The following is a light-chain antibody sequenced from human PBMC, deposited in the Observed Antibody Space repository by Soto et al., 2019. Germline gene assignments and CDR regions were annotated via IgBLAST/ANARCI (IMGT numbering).Light chain of an antibody. J-gene: IGKJ4*01. CDR1: QSVSSSY. CDR3: QQYGSSPPP. V-gene: IGKV3-20*01. Sequence: EIVLTQSPGTLSLSPGERATLSCRASQSVSSSYLAWYQQNPDQAPRLLIYGASSRATGIPDRLSRSGSGTDFTLPISRLEPEDFAVYYCQQYGSSPPPFGGGTKVDIK. CDR2: GAS.